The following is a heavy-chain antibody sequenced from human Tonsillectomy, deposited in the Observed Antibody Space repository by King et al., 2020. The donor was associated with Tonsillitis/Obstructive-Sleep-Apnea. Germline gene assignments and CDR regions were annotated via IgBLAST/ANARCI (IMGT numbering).Heavy chain of an antibody. CDR2: LDSGGST. V-gene: IGHV3-53*04. CDR3: ARDRESTSSWVAFDI. D-gene: IGHD2-2*01. CDR1: GFTVSSNY. Sequence: VQLVESGGGWVQPGGSLRLSCAASGFTVSSNYMNWVRQAPGKGLEWVSLLDSGGSTYYADSVKSRFTISRDNSKNTLYIQMNRLRAEDTAVYYCARDRESTSSWVAFDIWGQGTMVTVSS. J-gene: IGHJ3*02.